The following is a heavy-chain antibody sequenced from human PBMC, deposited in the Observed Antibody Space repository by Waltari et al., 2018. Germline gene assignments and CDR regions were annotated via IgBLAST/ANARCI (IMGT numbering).Heavy chain of an antibody. Sequence: EVHLLESGGGLAQPGGSLRLSCAASGFNFISYAMSWVRQAPGKGLVWVSGIMDSGFITKYAASVKGRFTVSRDNSKNTVFLQLNSLRAEDTAIYYCARHLYSIDYLELGNWGQGTQVTVSS. CDR1: GFNFISYA. CDR2: IMDSGFIT. CDR3: ARHLYSIDYLELGN. V-gene: IGHV3-23*01. D-gene: IGHD3-22*01. J-gene: IGHJ4*02.